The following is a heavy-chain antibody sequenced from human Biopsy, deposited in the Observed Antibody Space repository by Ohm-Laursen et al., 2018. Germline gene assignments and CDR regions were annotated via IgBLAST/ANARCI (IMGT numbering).Heavy chain of an antibody. D-gene: IGHD3-16*01. CDR1: RDSISNYY. CDR2: IYYTGST. J-gene: IGHJ4*02. Sequence: SETLSLTFTVSRDSISNYYWTWIRQSPGKGLEWIGYIYYTGSTNYNPSVKSRVTISVDTSKNQFSLKLNSVTAAGTAVYFCARDSRGGHLNTTLITGKNLDSWGQGILVTVSS. V-gene: IGHV4-59*01. CDR3: ARDSRGGHLNTTLITGKNLDS.